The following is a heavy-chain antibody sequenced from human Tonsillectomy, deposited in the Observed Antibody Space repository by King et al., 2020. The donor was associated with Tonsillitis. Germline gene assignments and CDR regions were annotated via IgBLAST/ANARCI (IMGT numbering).Heavy chain of an antibody. Sequence: GQLVQSGGGLVKPGGSLRLSCAASGFTFSSYSMNWVRQAPGKGLEWVSSISSSSSYIYYADSVKGRFTISRDNAKNSLYLQMNSLRAEDTAVYYCALWDYDFWSGYYNHYYYGMDVWGQGATVTVSS. D-gene: IGHD3-3*01. CDR1: GFTFSSYS. CDR2: ISSSSSYI. V-gene: IGHV3-21*01. J-gene: IGHJ6*02. CDR3: ALWDYDFWSGYYNHYYYGMDV.